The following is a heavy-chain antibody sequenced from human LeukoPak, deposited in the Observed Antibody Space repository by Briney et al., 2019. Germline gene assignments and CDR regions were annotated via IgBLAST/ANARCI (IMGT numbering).Heavy chain of an antibody. CDR2: INLNSGGT. Sequence: ASVKVSCKASGYTFTGYYMHWVRQAPGQGLEWMGWINLNSGGTNYAQKFQGRVTMTRDTSISTAYMELSRLRSDDTAVYYCARGRPYYDILTGYHDSYNWFDPWGQGTLVTVSS. CDR1: GYTFTGYY. D-gene: IGHD3-9*01. CDR3: ARGRPYYDILTGYHDSYNWFDP. J-gene: IGHJ5*02. V-gene: IGHV1-2*02.